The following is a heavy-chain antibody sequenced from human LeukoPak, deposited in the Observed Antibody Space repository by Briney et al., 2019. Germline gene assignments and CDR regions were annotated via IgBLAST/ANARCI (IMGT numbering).Heavy chain of an antibody. D-gene: IGHD3-10*01. J-gene: IGHJ4*02. CDR3: ARATGVWFGELLPIDY. Sequence: SVKVSCKASGGTFSSYAISWVRQAPGQGLEWMGGIIPIFGTANYAQKFQGRVTITADRSTSTAYMELSSLRSEDTAVYYCARATGVWFGELLPIDYWGQGTLVTVSS. CDR1: GGTFSSYA. V-gene: IGHV1-69*06. CDR2: IIPIFGTA.